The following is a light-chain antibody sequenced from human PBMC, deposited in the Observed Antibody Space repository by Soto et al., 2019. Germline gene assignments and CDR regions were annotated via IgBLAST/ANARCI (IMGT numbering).Light chain of an antibody. Sequence: EIGLAQSPGTLSLSPGERATLSCRASHTVSSNYLAWYQQKPGQAPRLLIYAASTRATGIPDRFSGSGSGTDFTLTISSLQPEDFAVYYCQQDYNLPPLTFGGGTKVDIK. CDR1: HTVSSNY. CDR3: QQDYNLPPLT. J-gene: IGKJ4*01. V-gene: IGKV3D-7*01. CDR2: AAS.